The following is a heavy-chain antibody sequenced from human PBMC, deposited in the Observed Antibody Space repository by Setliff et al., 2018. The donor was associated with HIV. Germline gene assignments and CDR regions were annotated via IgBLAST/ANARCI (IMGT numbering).Heavy chain of an antibody. Sequence: PSETLSLTCTVSGDSITSYYWSWIRQPPGKGLEWIGYIYYSGSTNYSPSLKSRVTISIDTSENQFALNLRSVTAADTAVYFCARSIVGAAISAFDIWGQGTMVTVSS. CDR1: GDSITSYY. CDR2: IYYSGST. CDR3: ARSIVGAAISAFDI. V-gene: IGHV4-59*01. J-gene: IGHJ3*02. D-gene: IGHD1-26*01.